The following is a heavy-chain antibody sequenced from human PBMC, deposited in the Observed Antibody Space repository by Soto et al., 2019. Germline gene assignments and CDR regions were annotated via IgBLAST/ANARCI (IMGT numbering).Heavy chain of an antibody. CDR3: ARRIAAAATNWFDP. Sequence: ASVKVSCKASGYTFTSYDINWVRQATGQGLEWMGWMNPNSGNTGYAQKFQGRVTMTRNTSISTAYMELSSLRSEDTAVYYCARRIAAAATNWFDPWGQGTLVTVSS. CDR2: MNPNSGNT. V-gene: IGHV1-8*01. D-gene: IGHD6-13*01. J-gene: IGHJ5*02. CDR1: GYTFTSYD.